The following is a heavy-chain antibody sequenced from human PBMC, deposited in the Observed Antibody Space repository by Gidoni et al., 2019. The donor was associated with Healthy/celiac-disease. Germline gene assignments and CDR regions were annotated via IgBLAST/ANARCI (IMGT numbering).Heavy chain of an antibody. CDR3: AKDIAVAAHVGYFDY. J-gene: IGHJ4*02. V-gene: IGHV3-23*01. CDR2: ISGSGGST. D-gene: IGHD6-19*01. CDR1: GVTFSSYA. Sequence: EVQPLESGGGLVQPGGSLRLSCAASGVTFSSYAMSWVRQAPGKGLEWGSAISGSGGSTYYADSVKGRFTISRDNSKNTLYLQMNSLRAEDTAVYYCAKDIAVAAHVGYFDYWGQGTLVTVSS.